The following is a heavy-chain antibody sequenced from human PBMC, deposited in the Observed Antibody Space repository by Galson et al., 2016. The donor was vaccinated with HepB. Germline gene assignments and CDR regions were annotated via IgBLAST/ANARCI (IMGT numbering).Heavy chain of an antibody. CDR1: GYTITNHY. J-gene: IGHJ4*02. CDR3: APVWGSDFWGSFIPQRY. V-gene: IGHV1-46*03. CDR2: VHPFGAGT. Sequence: SCKASGYTITNHYMHWVRQAPGQGLEWMGMVHPFGAGTTYAQRFQGRVTMTRDTSTSTVSMELSSLTSEDTAVYYCAPVWGSDFWGSFIPQRYWGRGTLVTVSS. D-gene: IGHD3-3*01.